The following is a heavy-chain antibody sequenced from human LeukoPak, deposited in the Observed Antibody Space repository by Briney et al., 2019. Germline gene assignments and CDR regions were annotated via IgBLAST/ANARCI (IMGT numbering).Heavy chain of an antibody. CDR3: ARDRRYDFWSGYPDY. D-gene: IGHD3-3*01. J-gene: IGHJ4*02. Sequence: SEILSPTCTVSGGSISSGDYYWSWIRQPPGKGRGWIGFIYYSGRTYYNPSLQSRVTISVDTSNNHFSLKLSTVTAADTAVYYCARDRRYDFWSGYPDYWGQGTLVTVSS. V-gene: IGHV4-30-4*08. CDR1: GGSISSGDYY. CDR2: IYYSGRT.